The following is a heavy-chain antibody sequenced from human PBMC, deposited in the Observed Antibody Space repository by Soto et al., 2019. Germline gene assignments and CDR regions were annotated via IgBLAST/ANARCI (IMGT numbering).Heavy chain of an antibody. J-gene: IGHJ4*02. D-gene: IGHD2-2*02. CDR1: GFTFSSYG. V-gene: IGHV3-30*18. CDR3: AKDLAVPAAINHFDY. Sequence: GVSLRLSCAASGFTFSSYGMHWVRQAPGKGLEWVAVISYDGSNKYYADSVKGRFTISRDNSKNTLYLQMNSLRAEDTAVYYCAKDLAVPAAINHFDYWGQGTLVTVSS. CDR2: ISYDGSNK.